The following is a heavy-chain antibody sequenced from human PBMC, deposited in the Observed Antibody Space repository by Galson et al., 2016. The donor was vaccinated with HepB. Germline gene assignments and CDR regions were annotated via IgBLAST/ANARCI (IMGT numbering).Heavy chain of an antibody. CDR2: ISAGGGST. CDR3: VRSLAGYSGNPDY. Sequence: SLRLSCAASGFTSTSYGMNWVRQTPGKGLEWVSTISAGGGSTRYADSVKGRFIISRDTSKNTQYLQMNSLRAEDTGVYYCVRSLAGYSGNPDYWGQGTPVTVSP. CDR1: GFTSTSYG. V-gene: IGHV3-23*01. D-gene: IGHD6-13*01. J-gene: IGHJ4*02.